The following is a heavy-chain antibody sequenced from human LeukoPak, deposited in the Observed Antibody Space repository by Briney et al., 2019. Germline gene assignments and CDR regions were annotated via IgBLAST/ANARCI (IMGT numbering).Heavy chain of an antibody. J-gene: IGHJ3*02. CDR3: ARGGDGSGWYRDAFDI. D-gene: IGHD6-19*01. V-gene: IGHV3-9*01. CDR1: GFTFDDYA. Sequence: PGGSLRLSCAASGFTFDDYAMHWVRQAPGKGLEWVSGISWNSGSIYYADSVKGRFTISRDNANNSLYLQMNSLRAEDTAVYYCARGGDGSGWYRDAFDIWGQGTMVTVSS. CDR2: ISWNSGSI.